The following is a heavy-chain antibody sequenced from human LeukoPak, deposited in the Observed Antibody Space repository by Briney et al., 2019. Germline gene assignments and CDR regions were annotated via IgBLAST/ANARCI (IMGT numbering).Heavy chain of an antibody. CDR1: GASIASFS. CDR2: LYNGGDT. J-gene: IGHJ3*02. Sequence: PSETLSLTCTVSGASIASFSWGWIRQPAGEGLEWIGRLYNGGDTNYSPSLRSRVTMSTDKSKNQFSLIMNSVTAADTAMYYCARGVAPTGVGFYDFDIWGHGTMVTVST. CDR3: ARGVAPTGVGFYDFDI. D-gene: IGHD7-27*01. V-gene: IGHV4-4*07.